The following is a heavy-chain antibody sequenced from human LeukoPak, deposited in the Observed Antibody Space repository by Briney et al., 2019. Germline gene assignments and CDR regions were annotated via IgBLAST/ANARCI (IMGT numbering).Heavy chain of an antibody. CDR2: VNPSGGFT. CDR1: GYTFTSYY. CDR3: SRETSVTTIDAFDI. V-gene: IGHV1-46*01. D-gene: IGHD4-17*01. J-gene: IGHJ3*02. Sequence: ASVKASCKASGYTFTSYYIHWVRQAPGQGLEWVGIVNPSGGFTNYAQKFQGRVAMASDTSTSTVYMELSSLRSEDTAVYYCSRETSVTTIDAFDIWGQGTVVIVSS.